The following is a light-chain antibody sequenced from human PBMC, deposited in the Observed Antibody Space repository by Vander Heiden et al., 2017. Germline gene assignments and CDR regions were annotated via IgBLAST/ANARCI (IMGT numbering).Light chain of an antibody. Sequence: SYELTQPPSVSVSPGQTARITCSGDALPKQYAFWYQQKPGQAPVLVMYKDSERSSGIPDRFSGSSSGTTVTLTISGVQAEDEADYYCQSADSSGAVVVFGGGTKLTVL. CDR3: QSADSSGAVVV. J-gene: IGLJ2*01. CDR1: ALPKQY. V-gene: IGLV3-25*03. CDR2: KDS.